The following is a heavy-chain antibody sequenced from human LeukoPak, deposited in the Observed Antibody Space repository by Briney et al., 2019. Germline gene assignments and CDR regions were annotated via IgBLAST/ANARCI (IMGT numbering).Heavy chain of an antibody. CDR1: GFTFSSYE. Sequence: GGSLRLSCGVSGFTFSSYEMNWVRQAPGKGLEWVSYISRRGTTRYYADSVKGRFTISRDNAKNSLSLQMNSLRAEDTAVYYCARDLDGYNTFDYWGQGTLVTVSS. J-gene: IGHJ4*02. CDR2: ISRRGTTR. V-gene: IGHV3-48*03. CDR3: ARDLDGYNTFDY. D-gene: IGHD5-24*01.